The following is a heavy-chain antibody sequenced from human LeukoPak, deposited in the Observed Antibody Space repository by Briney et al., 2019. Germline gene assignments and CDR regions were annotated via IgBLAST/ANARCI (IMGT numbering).Heavy chain of an antibody. CDR1: GFTFSSYG. CDR3: AKTFKWELLSDY. D-gene: IGHD1-26*01. J-gene: IGHJ4*02. V-gene: IGHV3-30*18. CDR2: ISYDGSNK. Sequence: PGGSLRLSCAASGFTFSSYGMHWVRQAPGKGLEWVAVISYDGSNKYYADSVKGRFTISRDNSKNTLYLQMNSLRAEDTAVYYCAKTFKWELLSDYWGQGTLVTVSS.